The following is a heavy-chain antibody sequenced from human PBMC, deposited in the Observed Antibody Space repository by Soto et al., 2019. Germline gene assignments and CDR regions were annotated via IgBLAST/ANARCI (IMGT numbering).Heavy chain of an antibody. V-gene: IGHV6-1*01. CDR1: GDSVSSDTAS. CDR3: AKGDNLGPKTGYAFDP. J-gene: IGHJ5*02. Sequence: SQTLSLTCAISGDSVSSDTASWNWIRQSPSRGLEWLGRTYFRSKWYNDYAVSVKSRIIINPDTSNNQFSLQLNSVTPEDTAVYFCAKGDNLGPKTGYAFDPWGQGIMVTVSS. D-gene: IGHD5-12*01. CDR2: TYFRSKWYN.